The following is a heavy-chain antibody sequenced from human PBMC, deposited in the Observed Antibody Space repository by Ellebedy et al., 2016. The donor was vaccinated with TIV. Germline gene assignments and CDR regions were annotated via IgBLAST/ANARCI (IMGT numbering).Heavy chain of an antibody. V-gene: IGHV1-2*02. CDR2: INPNSGGT. J-gene: IGHJ4*02. CDR1: GYTFTGYY. D-gene: IGHD6-19*01. CDR3: ARVGSSGWSTGGLL. Sequence: ASVKVSCXASGYTFTGYYMHWVRQAPGQGLEWMGWINPNSGGTNYAQKFQGRVTMTRDTSISTAYMELSRLRSDDTAVYYCARVGSSGWSTGGLLWGQGTLVTVSS.